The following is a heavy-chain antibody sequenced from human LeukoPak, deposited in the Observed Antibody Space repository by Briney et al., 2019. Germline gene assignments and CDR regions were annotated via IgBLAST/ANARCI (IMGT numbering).Heavy chain of an antibody. J-gene: IGHJ4*02. CDR3: ARIGYRSSSFDY. CDR1: GFIFSNYW. Sequence: GGSLRLSCAASGFIFSNYWMSWVRQGPGKGLEWVANIKQDGSEKHYVDFMKGRFTISRDNAKNSVYLQVNSLRAEDTAVYHCARIGYRSSSFDYWGQGTLVTVPS. V-gene: IGHV3-7*01. D-gene: IGHD5-12*01. CDR2: IKQDGSEK.